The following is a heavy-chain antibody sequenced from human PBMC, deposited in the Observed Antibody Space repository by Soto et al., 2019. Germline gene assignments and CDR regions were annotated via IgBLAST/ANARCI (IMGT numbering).Heavy chain of an antibody. CDR1: GFTFSSYS. Sequence: EVQLVESGGGLVKPGGSLRLSCAASGFTFSSYSMNWVRQAPGKGLEWVSSISSSSSYIYYTDSVKGRFTISRDNAKNSLYLQMNSLSAEDTAVYYCVREGRNYYYGMDVWGQGTTVTVSS. J-gene: IGHJ6*02. CDR3: VREGRNYYYGMDV. CDR2: ISSSSSYI. V-gene: IGHV3-21*01.